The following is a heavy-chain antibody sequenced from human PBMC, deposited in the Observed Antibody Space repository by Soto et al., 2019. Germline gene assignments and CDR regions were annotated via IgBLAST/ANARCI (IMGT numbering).Heavy chain of an antibody. CDR1: GVSLTNGRMG. J-gene: IGHJ4*02. Sequence: QVTLKESGPVLVKPTETLTLICTVSGVSLTNGRMGVSWIRQPPGKALEWLAHIFSDDKKSYSTSLKSRLTISKDTSKSQVVLTMTNMDPVDTGTYYCARIRPIVGATYFDYWGQGTLVTVSS. CDR2: IFSDDKK. D-gene: IGHD1-26*01. V-gene: IGHV2-26*01. CDR3: ARIRPIVGATYFDY.